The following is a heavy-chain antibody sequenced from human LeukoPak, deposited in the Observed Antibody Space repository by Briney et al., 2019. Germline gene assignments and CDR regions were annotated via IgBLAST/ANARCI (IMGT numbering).Heavy chain of an antibody. D-gene: IGHD2-15*01. CDR1: GFSFSAYW. V-gene: IGHV3-7*01. CDR2: INPAGTET. J-gene: IGHJ4*02. Sequence: GGSLRLSCAASGFSFSAYWMTWVRQAPGTGLEWVANINPAGTETYYVDPVKGRFTISRDNAKNLLYLQMNSLRAEDTAVYCCARFGYVAAVDLWGQGTLVTVS. CDR3: ARFGYVAAVDL.